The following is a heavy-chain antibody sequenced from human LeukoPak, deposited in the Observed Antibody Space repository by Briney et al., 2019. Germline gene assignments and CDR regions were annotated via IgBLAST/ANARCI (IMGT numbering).Heavy chain of an antibody. J-gene: IGHJ4*02. D-gene: IGHD1-26*01. V-gene: IGHV4-4*09. Sequence: SETLSLTCTVSGVSINTYYANWIRQAPGKGLEFIGFIYNGGNTNYNPSLKSRATISVDTSNNQFSLRLTSVTAADTAMYYCAAGPWELDFWGQGTLVTVSS. CDR2: IYNGGNT. CDR1: GVSINTYY. CDR3: AAGPWELDF.